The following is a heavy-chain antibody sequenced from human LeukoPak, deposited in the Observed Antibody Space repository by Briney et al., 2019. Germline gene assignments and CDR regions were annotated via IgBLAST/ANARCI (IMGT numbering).Heavy chain of an antibody. CDR3: ARAGANWFDP. CDR1: GFTFSGYA. Sequence: GVSPRLSCAASGFTFSGYAMSWVRQAPGKGLEWVSSISASGGDTYYADSVKGRFTIYRDNSRNTLYLQLHSLRAEDTAIYYCARAGANWFDPWGQGSLVTVSS. J-gene: IGHJ5*02. D-gene: IGHD6-19*01. CDR2: ISASGGDT. V-gene: IGHV3-23*01.